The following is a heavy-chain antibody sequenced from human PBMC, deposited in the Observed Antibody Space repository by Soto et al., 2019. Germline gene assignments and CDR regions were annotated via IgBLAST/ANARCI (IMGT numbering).Heavy chain of an antibody. Sequence: QVQLVQSGAEVKKPGSSVKVSCKASGGTFSSYAISWVRQAPGQGLEWMGGIIPIFGTANYTQKFQGRVTITADESTSTAYMELSSLRSEDTAVYYCAIRPGGYCSGGSCYNWFDPWGQGTLVTVSS. CDR3: AIRPGGYCSGGSCYNWFDP. D-gene: IGHD2-15*01. J-gene: IGHJ5*02. V-gene: IGHV1-69*01. CDR2: IIPIFGTA. CDR1: GGTFSSYA.